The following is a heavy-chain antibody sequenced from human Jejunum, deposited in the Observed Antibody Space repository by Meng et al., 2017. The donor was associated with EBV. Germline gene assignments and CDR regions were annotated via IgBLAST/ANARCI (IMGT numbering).Heavy chain of an antibody. Sequence: QVQLVQSGAEVNKPGASVKVSCKASGYTFTRNGISWVRQAPGQGLEWMGWISANSGDTSYAQKFQGRVTLTTDTSTSTAYMELRSLRSDDTAVYYCTILSHCDGGICYSYDYWGQGTLVTVSS. V-gene: IGHV1-18*01. J-gene: IGHJ4*02. CDR3: TILSHCDGGICYSYDY. D-gene: IGHD2-15*01. CDR2: ISANSGDT. CDR1: GYTFTRNG.